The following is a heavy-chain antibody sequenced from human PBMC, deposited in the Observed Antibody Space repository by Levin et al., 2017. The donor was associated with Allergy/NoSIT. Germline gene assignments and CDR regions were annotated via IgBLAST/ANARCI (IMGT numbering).Heavy chain of an antibody. V-gene: IGHV3-11*01. J-gene: IGHJ4*02. D-gene: IGHD4-17*01. Sequence: GGSLRLSCSASGFTFGDYYMSWIRQAPGKGLEWLSDISSSGGTIYYADSVKGRFTISRDNAKNSLYLHMNSLRVEDTAVYYCARVRGDYGDYIGASYFDYWGQGTLVTVSS. CDR1: GFTFGDYY. CDR2: ISSSGGTI. CDR3: ARVRGDYGDYIGASYFDY.